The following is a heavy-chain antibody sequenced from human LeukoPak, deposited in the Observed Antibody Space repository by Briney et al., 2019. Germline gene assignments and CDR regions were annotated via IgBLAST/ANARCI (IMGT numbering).Heavy chain of an antibody. CDR3: ARGPRLYDYVGGSYRYNGYFDY. D-gene: IGHD3-16*02. J-gene: IGHJ4*02. CDR2: INHSGST. V-gene: IGHV4-34*01. CDR1: GGSFSGYY. Sequence: SETLSLTCAVYGGSFSGYYWSWIRQPPGKGLEWIGEINHSGSTNYNPSLKSRVTISVDTSKNQFSLKLSSVTAADTAVYYCARGPRLYDYVGGSYRYNGYFDYWGQGTLVTVSS.